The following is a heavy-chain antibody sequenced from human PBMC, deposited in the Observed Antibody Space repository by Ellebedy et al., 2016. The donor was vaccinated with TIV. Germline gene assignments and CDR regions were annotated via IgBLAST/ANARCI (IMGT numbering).Heavy chain of an antibody. V-gene: IGHV1-18*04. CDR2: ISAYNGNT. J-gene: IGHJ6*02. Sequence: AASVKVSCKASGYTFTSYGISWVRQAPGQGLEWMGWISAYNGNTNYAQKLQGRVTMTTDTSTSTAYMELSSLRSEDTAVYYCARRYLDYYDSSGYYPSHYYYYGMDVWGQGTTVTVSS. CDR3: ARRYLDYYDSSGYYPSHYYYYGMDV. CDR1: GYTFTSYG. D-gene: IGHD3-22*01.